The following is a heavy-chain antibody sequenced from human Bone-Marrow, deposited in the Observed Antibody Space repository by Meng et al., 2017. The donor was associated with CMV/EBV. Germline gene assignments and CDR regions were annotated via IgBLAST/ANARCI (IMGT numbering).Heavy chain of an antibody. CDR3: ARNTVASPGDY. J-gene: IGHJ4*02. D-gene: IGHD2/OR15-2a*01. CDR2: ISSSDYI. Sequence: GGSLRLSCAASGFTFSSYGMNWVRQAPGKGLQWVSSISSSDYIYYANSVKGRFTISRDNAENSLYLQMNSLRAEDTAIYYCARNTVASPGDYWGQGTLVTVSS. CDR1: GFTFSSYG. V-gene: IGHV3-21*01.